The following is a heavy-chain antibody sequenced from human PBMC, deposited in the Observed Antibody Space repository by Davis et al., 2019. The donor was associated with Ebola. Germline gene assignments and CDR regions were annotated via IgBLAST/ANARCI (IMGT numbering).Heavy chain of an antibody. Sequence: GESLKISCPASGFTFGDYAMSWVRQALGKGLEWVGFIRSKAYGGTTEYAASVKGRFTISRDDSKSIAYLQMDSLKTEDTAVYYCSIDYGGAGDYWGQGTLVTVSS. J-gene: IGHJ4*02. V-gene: IGHV3-49*04. CDR3: SIDYGGAGDY. CDR1: GFTFGDYA. CDR2: IRSKAYGGTT. D-gene: IGHD4-23*01.